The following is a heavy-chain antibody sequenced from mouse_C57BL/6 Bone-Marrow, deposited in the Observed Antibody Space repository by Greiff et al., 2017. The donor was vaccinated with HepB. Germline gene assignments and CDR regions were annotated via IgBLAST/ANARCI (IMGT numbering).Heavy chain of an antibody. V-gene: IGHV14-4*01. J-gene: IGHJ3*01. D-gene: IGHD2-12*01. CDR1: GFNIKDDY. CDR3: RYETVSAY. CDR2: IDPENGDT. Sequence: DVQLVESGAELVRPGASVKLSCTASGFNIKDDYMHWVKQRPEQGLEWIGWIDPENGDTEYASKFQGKATITADTSSNTAYLQLSSLTSEDTAVYYCRYETVSAYWGQGTLVTVSA.